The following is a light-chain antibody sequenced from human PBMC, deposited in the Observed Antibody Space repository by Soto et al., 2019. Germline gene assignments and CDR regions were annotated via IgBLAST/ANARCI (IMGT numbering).Light chain of an antibody. CDR3: AAWDDSLNGLV. V-gene: IGLV1-44*01. CDR1: SSNIGSNT. CDR2: RNN. J-gene: IGLJ2*01. Sequence: QAVLTQPPSASGTPGQRVTISCSGSSSNIGSNTVNWYQQLPGTAPKLLICRNNQRPSGVPDRFSGSKSGTSASLAISGLQSGDEADYYCAAWDDSLNGLVFGGGTKLTVL.